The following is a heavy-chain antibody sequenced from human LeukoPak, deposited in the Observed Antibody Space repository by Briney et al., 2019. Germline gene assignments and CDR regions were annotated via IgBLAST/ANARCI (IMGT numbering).Heavy chain of an antibody. CDR3: ARGGENSGFDY. CDR1: RFTFTNCS. V-gene: IGHV3-21*01. CDR2: ISSLSNYI. Sequence: PGGSLRLPCAASRFTFTNCSMNWVRQAPGKGLEWVSSISSLSNYIYYADSVKGRFTISRDNAKNSLYLQMNSLRAEDTALYYCARGGENSGFDYWGQGTLVIVSS. D-gene: IGHD6-19*01. J-gene: IGHJ4*02.